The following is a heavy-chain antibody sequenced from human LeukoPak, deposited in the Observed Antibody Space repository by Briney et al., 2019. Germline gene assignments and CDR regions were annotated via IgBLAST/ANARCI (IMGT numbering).Heavy chain of an antibody. Sequence: SETLSLTCAVYGGSFSGYYWSWIRQPPGKGLEWIGEINHSGSTNYNPSLKSRVTISVDTSKNQFSLKLSSVTAADTAVYYCARGRGRSGNSSGYYSFRYWGQGTLVTVSS. CDR3: ARGRGRSGNSSGYYSFRY. D-gene: IGHD3-22*01. J-gene: IGHJ4*02. CDR1: GGSFSGYY. CDR2: INHSGST. V-gene: IGHV4-34*01.